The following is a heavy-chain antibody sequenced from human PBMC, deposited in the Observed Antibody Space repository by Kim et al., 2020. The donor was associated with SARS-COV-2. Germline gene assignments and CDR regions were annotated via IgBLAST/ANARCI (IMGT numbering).Heavy chain of an antibody. V-gene: IGHV3-64D*09. CDR3: VRRIAHSGPNGWYFDL. J-gene: IGHJ2*01. CDR2: ITSSGGST. CDR1: GFTFSSYT. Sequence: GGSLRLSCSASGFTFSSYTMHWVRQAPGKGLEYVSSITSSGGSTFYADSVKGRFTISRDNSKNTLCLQMSSLSTKDTAVYYCVRRIAHSGPNGWYFDLWG. D-gene: IGHD5-12*01.